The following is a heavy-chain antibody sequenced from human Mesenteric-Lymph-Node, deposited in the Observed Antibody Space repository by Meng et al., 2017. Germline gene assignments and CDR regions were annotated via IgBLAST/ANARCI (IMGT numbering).Heavy chain of an antibody. Sequence: GESLKISCKGSGYSFPSYWIGWVRQMPGKGLEWMGIIYPDASSTIYSPSFEGQVTISVDKSISTAYLQWSSLEASDTATYYCARMIGLLRCFSPDAFDIWGQGTMVTVSS. J-gene: IGHJ3*02. CDR3: ARMIGLLRCFSPDAFDI. D-gene: IGHD3-22*01. CDR2: IYPDASST. CDR1: GYSFPSYW. V-gene: IGHV5-51*01.